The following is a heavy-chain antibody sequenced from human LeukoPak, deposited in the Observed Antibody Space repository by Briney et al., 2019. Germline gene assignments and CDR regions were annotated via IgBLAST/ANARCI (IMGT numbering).Heavy chain of an antibody. CDR2: ISYDGGNT. D-gene: IGHD5-18*01. Sequence: QTGGSLRLSCAASGFTFSSYGMHWVRQAPGKGLEWVAVISYDGGNTYYVDSVKGRFTISRDNSKNTLHLQMNSLRPEDTAVYYCVRSFNGIQIRPAPEFDYWGQGTLVTVSS. V-gene: IGHV3-30*03. CDR1: GFTFSSYG. J-gene: IGHJ4*02. CDR3: VRSFNGIQIRPAPEFDY.